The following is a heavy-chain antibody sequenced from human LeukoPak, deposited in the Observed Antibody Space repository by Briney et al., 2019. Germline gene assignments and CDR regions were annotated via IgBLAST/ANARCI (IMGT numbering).Heavy chain of an antibody. CDR1: GYTFTGYY. Sequence: ASVKVSCKASGYTFTGYYIHWVRQAPGQGLEWMGCLNPNSGGTNYAQKFQGRLTMTRDTSISTAYMELSSLRSDDTAVYFCARPKEAATPLRAFDIWGQGTMVTVSS. D-gene: IGHD2-2*02. CDR3: ARPKEAATPLRAFDI. V-gene: IGHV1-2*02. J-gene: IGHJ3*02. CDR2: LNPNSGGT.